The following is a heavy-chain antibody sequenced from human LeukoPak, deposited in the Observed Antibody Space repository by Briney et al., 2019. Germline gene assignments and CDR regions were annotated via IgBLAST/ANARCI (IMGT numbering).Heavy chain of an antibody. D-gene: IGHD3-16*01. CDR2: ISYNGADI. V-gene: IGHV3-30*04. J-gene: IGHJ6*03. CDR1: AFIFRSYA. CDR3: AKGMLNYYYMDA. Sequence: GGSLRLSCEGSAFIFRSYAMHWVRQAPGRGLEWLTVISYNGADIEYSDSVKGRFTISRDNSKKTLYLQMSSLRVEDTAVYYCAKGMLNYYYMDAWGKGTTVTVSS.